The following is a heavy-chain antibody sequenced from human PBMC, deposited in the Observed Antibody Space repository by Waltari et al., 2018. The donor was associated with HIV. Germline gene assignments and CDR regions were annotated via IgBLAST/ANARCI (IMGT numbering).Heavy chain of an antibody. Sequence: QVQLVQSGAEVKKPGASVKVSCKASGYTFTSYYMHWVRQAPGQGLEWMGIINPSGGSTSYEKKFQGRVTMTRDTSTSTVYMELSSLRSEDTAVYYCARYYAGIGVVSPSFDPWGQGTLVTVSS. CDR1: GYTFTSYY. D-gene: IGHD3-3*01. V-gene: IGHV1-46*01. CDR2: INPSGGST. CDR3: ARYYAGIGVVSPSFDP. J-gene: IGHJ5*02.